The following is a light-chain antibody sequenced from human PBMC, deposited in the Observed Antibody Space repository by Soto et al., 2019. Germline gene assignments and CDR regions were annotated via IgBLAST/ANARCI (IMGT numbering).Light chain of an antibody. J-gene: IGKJ1*01. CDR3: LQHYAWPWT. CDR2: RIF. CDR1: QSVNGF. Sequence: EIVMTQSPGTLSVFPGESVTLSCRASQSVNGFLDWFQHKPGQAPRLVLKRIFIRAIGVPARFSGRGSETEFTLTINGLQSEDSGVYYCLQHYAWPWTFGQGTKVEIK. V-gene: IGKV3-15*01.